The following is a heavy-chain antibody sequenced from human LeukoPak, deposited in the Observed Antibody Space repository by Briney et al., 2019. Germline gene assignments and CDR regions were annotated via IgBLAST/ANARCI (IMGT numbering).Heavy chain of an antibody. CDR1: GYTLTELS. V-gene: IGHV1-24*01. CDR2: FDPEDGET. CDR3: ATARQNYYDSSGRFDY. D-gene: IGHD3-22*01. Sequence: ASVKVSCKVSGYTLTELSMHWVRQAPGKGLEWMGGFDPEDGETIYAQKFQGRVTMTEDTSIDTAYMELSSLRSEDTAVYYCATARQNYYDSSGRFDYWGQGTLVTVSS. J-gene: IGHJ4*02.